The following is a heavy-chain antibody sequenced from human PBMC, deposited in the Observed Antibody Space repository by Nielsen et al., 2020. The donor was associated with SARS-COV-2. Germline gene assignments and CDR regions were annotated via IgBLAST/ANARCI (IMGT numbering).Heavy chain of an antibody. CDR1: GFSFNNHG. Sequence: GESLKISCVASGFSFNNHGMHWVRQAPGKGLEWVAYISYEGSKQYYADSVKGRFTISRDFSKSTLYLQMNSLRTEDTAMYYCAKDRAIFMIYITRGGPDSWGQGTLVTVSS. J-gene: IGHJ4*02. CDR3: AKDRAIFMIYITRGGPDS. D-gene: IGHD3/OR15-3a*01. CDR2: ISYEGSKQ. V-gene: IGHV3-30*18.